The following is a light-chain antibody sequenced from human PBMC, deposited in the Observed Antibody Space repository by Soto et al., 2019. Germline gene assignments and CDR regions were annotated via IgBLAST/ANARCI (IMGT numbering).Light chain of an antibody. CDR3: CSYAGDPYV. Sequence: QSVLTQPASVSGSPGQSIAISCTGTSSDVGNYNLVSWYQQHPGKAPRLIIYEVSKRPSGVSDRFSGCKSGNTASLTISGLQAEDEADYYCCSYAGDPYVFGTGTQLTVL. J-gene: IGLJ1*01. CDR1: SSDVGNYNL. V-gene: IGLV2-23*02. CDR2: EVS.